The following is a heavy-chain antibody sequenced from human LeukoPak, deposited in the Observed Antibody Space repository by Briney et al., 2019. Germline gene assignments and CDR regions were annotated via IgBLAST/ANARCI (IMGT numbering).Heavy chain of an antibody. V-gene: IGHV3-23*01. Sequence: GGSLRLSCAASGFTFSSYAMSWVRQAPGKGLEWVSAISGSGGSTYYADSVKGRFTISRDNAKNSLYLQMNSLRAEDTAVYYCARDRTTVTSVWGQGTLVTVSS. D-gene: IGHD4-17*01. CDR1: GFTFSSYA. CDR2: ISGSGGST. CDR3: ARDRTTVTSV. J-gene: IGHJ4*02.